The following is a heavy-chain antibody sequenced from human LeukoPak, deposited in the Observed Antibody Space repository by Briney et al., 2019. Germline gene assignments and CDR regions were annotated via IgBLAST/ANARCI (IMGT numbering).Heavy chain of an antibody. CDR2: INPNSGGT. CDR1: GYTFTGYY. CDR3: ARGSRSTSLDGMDV. Sequence: ASVKVSCKASGYTFTGYYMHWVRQAPGQGLEWMGWINPNSGGTNYARKFQGRVTMTRDTSISTAYMELSRLRSDDTAVYYCARGSRSTSLDGMDVWGQGTTVTVSS. V-gene: IGHV1-2*02. J-gene: IGHJ6*02. D-gene: IGHD5/OR15-5a*01.